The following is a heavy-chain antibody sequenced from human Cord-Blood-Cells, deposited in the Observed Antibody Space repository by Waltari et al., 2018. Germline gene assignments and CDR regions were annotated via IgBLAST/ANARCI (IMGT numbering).Heavy chain of an antibody. J-gene: IGHJ4*02. V-gene: IGHV4-39*07. Sequence: QLQLQESGPGLVKPSETLSLTCTVSGGSISSSSYYWGWIRQPPGKGLEWIGSIYYSGSTCYNPSLKSRVTISVDTSKNQFSLKLSSVTAADTAVYYCARHVDSSSWLCDYWGQGTLVTVSS. D-gene: IGHD6-13*01. CDR2: IYYSGST. CDR3: ARHVDSSSWLCDY. CDR1: GGSISSSSYY.